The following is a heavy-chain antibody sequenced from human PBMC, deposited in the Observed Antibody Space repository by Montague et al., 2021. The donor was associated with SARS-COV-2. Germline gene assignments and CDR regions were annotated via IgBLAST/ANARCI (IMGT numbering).Heavy chain of an antibody. Sequence: SLRLSCAASGFNFSDYYITWVRQAPGKGLEWVAYISSSTTYTNYXXSVKGRFTISRDNTKKSVYLQMNRLRAEDTGVYYCAREGHLATRPGWSNWFDPWGQGTLVTVSS. CDR2: ISSSTTYT. CDR1: GFNFSDYY. J-gene: IGHJ5*02. D-gene: IGHD6-6*01. V-gene: IGHV3-11*06. CDR3: AREGHLATRPGWSNWFDP.